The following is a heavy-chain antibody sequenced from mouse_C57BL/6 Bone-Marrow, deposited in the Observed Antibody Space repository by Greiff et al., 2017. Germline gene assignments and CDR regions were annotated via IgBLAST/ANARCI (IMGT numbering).Heavy chain of an antibody. V-gene: IGHV14-1*01. Sequence: VQLKESGAELVRPGASVKLSCTASGFNIKDYYMHWVKQRPEQGLEWIGRIDPEDGDTEYAPKFQGKATMTADPSSNTAYLQLSSLTSEDTAVYYCTTLYYYGSSLAWFAYWGQGTLVTVSA. CDR3: TTLYYYGSSLAWFAY. CDR2: IDPEDGDT. J-gene: IGHJ3*01. D-gene: IGHD1-1*01. CDR1: GFNIKDYY.